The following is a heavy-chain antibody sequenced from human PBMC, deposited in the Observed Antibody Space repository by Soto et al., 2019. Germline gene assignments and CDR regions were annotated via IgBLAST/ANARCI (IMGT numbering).Heavy chain of an antibody. D-gene: IGHD3-16*02. Sequence: SGPTLVKPTQTLTLTCTFSGFSLSTSGVGVGWIRQPPGKALEWLALIYWDDDKRYSPSLKSRLTITKDTSKNQVVLTMTNMDPVDTATYYCAHIPPNKIHLGELSLYYFDYWGQGTLVTVSS. V-gene: IGHV2-5*02. CDR1: GFSLSTSGVG. CDR3: AHIPPNKIHLGELSLYYFDY. J-gene: IGHJ4*02. CDR2: IYWDDDK.